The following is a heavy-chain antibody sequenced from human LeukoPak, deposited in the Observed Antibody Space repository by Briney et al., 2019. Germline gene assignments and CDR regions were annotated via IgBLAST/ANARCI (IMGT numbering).Heavy chain of an antibody. CDR1: GYSITNNYF. Sequence: SETLSLTCTVSGYSITNNYFWGWIRQSPGKGLEWIGTISRSGTTYYNPSLKSRVTMSLDTSKNQFYLKLISMTAADTAVYYCTRLVXXWEGGGSNYWGRGTLVTVSS. D-gene: IGHD1-26*01. J-gene: IGHJ4*01. CDR3: TRLVXXWEGGGSNY. CDR2: ISRSGTT. V-gene: IGHV4-38-2*02.